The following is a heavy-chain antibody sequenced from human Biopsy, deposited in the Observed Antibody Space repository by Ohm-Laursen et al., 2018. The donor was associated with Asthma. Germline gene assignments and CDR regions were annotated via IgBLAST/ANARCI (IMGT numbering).Heavy chain of an antibody. Sequence: SLRLSCAATGFSFDDCAMHWIRQAPGKGLEWVSSISWNSGNIDYADSVKGRFTISRDNAKNSLYLQMQSLRPEDTAFYYCAKSADYYDSTDYLDFWGRGTLVTVSS. CDR2: ISWNSGNI. J-gene: IGHJ4*01. CDR3: AKSADYYDSTDYLDF. V-gene: IGHV3-9*01. D-gene: IGHD3-22*01. CDR1: GFSFDDCA.